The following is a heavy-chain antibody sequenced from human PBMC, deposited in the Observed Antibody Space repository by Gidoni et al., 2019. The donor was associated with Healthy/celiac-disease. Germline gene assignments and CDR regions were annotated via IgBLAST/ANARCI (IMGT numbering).Heavy chain of an antibody. CDR3: ARGNSGYDDYFDY. CDR2: IKQDGSEK. CDR1: GFTFSSYW. V-gene: IGHV3-7*01. Sequence: EVQLVESGGGLVQPGGSLRLSCAASGFTFSSYWMSWVRQAPGKGLEWVANIKQDGSEKYYVDSVKGRFTISRDNAKNSLYLQMNSLRAEDTAVYYCARGNSGYDDYFDYWGQGTLVTVSS. J-gene: IGHJ4*02. D-gene: IGHD5-12*01.